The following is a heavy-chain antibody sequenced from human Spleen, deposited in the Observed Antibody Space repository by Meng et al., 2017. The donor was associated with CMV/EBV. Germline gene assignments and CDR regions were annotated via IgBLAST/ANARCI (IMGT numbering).Heavy chain of an antibody. D-gene: IGHD2-21*01. J-gene: IGHJ6*02. CDR3: ARGTYCGGDCYYYYYYGMDV. V-gene: IGHV5-51*01. CDR1: GYSFSSYW. Sequence: GESLKISCTGSGYSFSSYWIGWVRQMPGKGLEWMGIIFPGDSDTRYSPSFQGQVTISADKSISTAYLQWSSLKASDTAMYYCARGTYCGGDCYYYYYYGMDVWGQGTTVTVSS. CDR2: IFPGDSDT.